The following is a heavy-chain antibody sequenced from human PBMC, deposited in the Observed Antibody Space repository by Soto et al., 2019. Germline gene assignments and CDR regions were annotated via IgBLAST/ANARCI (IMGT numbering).Heavy chain of an antibody. D-gene: IGHD2-21*02. CDR3: ARAYCGGDCYLAYAFDI. J-gene: IGHJ3*02. Sequence: QVQLQESGPGLVKPSETLSLTCTVSGGSISSYYWSWIRQPPGKGLEWIGYIYYSGSSNYNPSLKSRVTIPVDTSKNQFSLKLSSVTAADTAVYYCARAYCGGDCYLAYAFDIWGQGTMVTVSS. CDR2: IYYSGSS. CDR1: GGSISSYY. V-gene: IGHV4-59*08.